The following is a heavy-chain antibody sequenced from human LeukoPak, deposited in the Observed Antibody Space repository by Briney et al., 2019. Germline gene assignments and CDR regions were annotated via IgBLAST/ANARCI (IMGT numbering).Heavy chain of an antibody. V-gene: IGHV4-34*01. D-gene: IGHD3-9*01. CDR3: ARRQVLRYFDWLLRDAWFDP. CDR1: GGSFSGYC. J-gene: IGHJ5*02. Sequence: SETLSLTCAVYGGSFSGYCWSWIRQPPGKGLEWIGEINHSGSTNYNPSLKSRVTISVDTSKNQFSLKLSSVTAADTAVYYCARRQVLRYFDWLLRDAWFDPWGQGTLVTVSS. CDR2: INHSGST.